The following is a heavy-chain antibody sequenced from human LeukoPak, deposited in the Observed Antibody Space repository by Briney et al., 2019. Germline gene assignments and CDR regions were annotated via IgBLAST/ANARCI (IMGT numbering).Heavy chain of an antibody. CDR2: IRNDGSKE. D-gene: IGHD5-18*01. CDR3: AKTASSNAIDM. J-gene: IGHJ3*02. Sequence: GGSLRLSCAASGFTFSSYGMHWVRQAPGKGLEWVAFIRNDGSKEYYVDSVKGRFTISRDNSKNRLHLQMNSLRAEDKGGYYRAKTASSNAIDMWGQGTMVTVSS. CDR1: GFTFSSYG. V-gene: IGHV3-30*02.